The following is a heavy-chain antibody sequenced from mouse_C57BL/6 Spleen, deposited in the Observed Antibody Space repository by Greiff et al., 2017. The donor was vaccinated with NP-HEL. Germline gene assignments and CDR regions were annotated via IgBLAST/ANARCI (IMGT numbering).Heavy chain of an antibody. CDR2: IDPSDSYT. D-gene: IGHD4-1*01. J-gene: IGHJ4*01. CDR1: GYTFTSYW. CDR3: ARSWDGDYAMDY. Sequence: QVQLQQSGAELVKPGASVKLSCKASGYTFTSYWMQWVKQRPGQGLEWIGEIDPSDSYTNYNQKFKGKATLTVDTSSSTAYMQLSSLTSEDSAVYYCARSWDGDYAMDYWGQGTSVTVSS. V-gene: IGHV1-50*01.